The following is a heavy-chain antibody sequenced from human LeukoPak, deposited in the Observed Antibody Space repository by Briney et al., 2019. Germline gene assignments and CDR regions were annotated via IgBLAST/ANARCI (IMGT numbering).Heavy chain of an antibody. CDR1: GFTFINYG. J-gene: IGHJ4*02. CDR2: IRASGDRT. V-gene: IGHV3-23*01. D-gene: IGHD2-15*01. Sequence: PEGSLRLSCVVSGFTFINYGMSWVRQAPGKGLEWVSTIRASGDRTYYAESVKGRFTMSGDKSKNTLYLQMSNLRAEDTAVYHCAVLAVPAVGYWGQGTLVIVSS. CDR3: AVLAVPAVGY.